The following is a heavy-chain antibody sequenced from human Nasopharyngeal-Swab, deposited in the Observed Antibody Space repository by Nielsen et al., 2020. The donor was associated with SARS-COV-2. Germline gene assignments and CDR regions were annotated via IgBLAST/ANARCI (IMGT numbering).Heavy chain of an antibody. J-gene: IGHJ4*02. CDR1: GFTFSSYA. CDR2: ISGSGGST. Sequence: GASLKISCAASGFTFSSYAMSWVRQAPGKGLEWVSAISGSGGSTYHADSVKGRFTISRDNSKNTLYLQMNSLRAEDTAVYYCAKQLLWFGELLDMFDYWGQGTLVTVSS. CDR3: AKQLLWFGELLDMFDY. D-gene: IGHD3-10*01. V-gene: IGHV3-23*01.